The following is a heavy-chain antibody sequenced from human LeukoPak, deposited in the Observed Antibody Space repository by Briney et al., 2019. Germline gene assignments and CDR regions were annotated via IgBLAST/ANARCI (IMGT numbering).Heavy chain of an antibody. D-gene: IGHD5-24*01. J-gene: IGHJ6*03. CDR1: GYTLTELS. Sequence: ASVKVSCKVSGYTLTELSMHWVRQAPGQGLEWMGGFDPEDGETIYAQKFQGRVTITADESTSTAYMELSSLRSEDTAVYYCARCGAARDYYYMDVWGKGTRVTVSS. CDR2: FDPEDGET. CDR3: ARCGAARDYYYMDV. V-gene: IGHV1-24*01.